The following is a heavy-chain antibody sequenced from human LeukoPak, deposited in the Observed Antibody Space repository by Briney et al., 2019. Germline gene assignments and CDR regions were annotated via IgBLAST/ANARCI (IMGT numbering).Heavy chain of an antibody. CDR1: GFSVGNYW. J-gene: IGHJ5*02. Sequence: GGSLRLSCAASGFSVGNYWMHWVRQAPGKGLVWVSRSEGDDTTTTYADSVKGRFTVSRDNAKNTAYLQMNSLRVEDTAVYYCAKLDWFDPWGQGTLVTVSP. CDR3: AKLDWFDP. D-gene: IGHD3-3*02. V-gene: IGHV3-74*03. CDR2: SEGDDTTT.